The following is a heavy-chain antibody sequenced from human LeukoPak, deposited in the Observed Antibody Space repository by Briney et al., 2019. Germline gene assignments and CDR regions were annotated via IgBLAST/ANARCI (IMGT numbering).Heavy chain of an antibody. CDR2: ITNRGTVM. CDR3: AKERDSAFDS. J-gene: IGHJ4*02. V-gene: IGHV3-11*01. D-gene: IGHD4-11*01. Sequence: GGSLRLSCVASGFTFSDYYMTWIRQAPGKGLEWVSYITNRGTVMQYADSVKGRFTISRDNPKNTLYVQMNSLRAEDMAIYYCAKERDSAFDSWGRGTLVTVSS. CDR1: GFTFSDYY.